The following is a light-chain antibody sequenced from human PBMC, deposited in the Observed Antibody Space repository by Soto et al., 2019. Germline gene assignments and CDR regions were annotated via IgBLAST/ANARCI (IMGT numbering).Light chain of an antibody. CDR1: QRITTY. Sequence: IHMTQSPSSLSAYVGDRVTITCRASQRITTYLNWYQQKPGKAPKLLISTAATLQGGVPSRFSGSVSGTDFTLTITTLQPEDFATYFCQQSYSTPYTFGQGTKLEIK. CDR2: TAA. V-gene: IGKV1-39*01. J-gene: IGKJ2*01. CDR3: QQSYSTPYT.